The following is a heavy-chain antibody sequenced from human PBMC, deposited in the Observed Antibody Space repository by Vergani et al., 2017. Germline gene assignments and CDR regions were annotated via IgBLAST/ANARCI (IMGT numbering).Heavy chain of an antibody. CDR1: GGTFSSSA. CDR3: AIGGYGSGSYYSPAYYYYGMDV. CDR2: IIPIFGTA. D-gene: IGHD3-10*01. Sequence: QVQLVQSGAEVKKPGSSVKVSCKASGGTFSSSAISWVRQAPGQGLEWMGRIIPIFGTANYDQKFQGRVTITADESTSTAYMEMSSLSSEDTAVYYCAIGGYGSGSYYSPAYYYYGMDVWGQGTTVTVSS. J-gene: IGHJ6*02. V-gene: IGHV1-69*13.